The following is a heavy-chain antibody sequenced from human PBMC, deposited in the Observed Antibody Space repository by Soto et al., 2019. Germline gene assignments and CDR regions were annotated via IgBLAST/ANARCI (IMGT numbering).Heavy chain of an antibody. D-gene: IGHD6-13*01. J-gene: IGHJ6*02. CDR2: IYDSGST. V-gene: IGHV4-59*01. CDR1: DGYIRSYD. CDR3: ARGSVSAAAFWYYYGMDV. Sequence: PSETKCLTCTVADGYIRSYDWSWIRQKPGKGLEWIGYIYDSGSTNYNPSLKSRVTISVDTSKKQFSLKLSSVTAADTAVYYCARGSVSAAAFWYYYGMDVWGQGTTVTVSS.